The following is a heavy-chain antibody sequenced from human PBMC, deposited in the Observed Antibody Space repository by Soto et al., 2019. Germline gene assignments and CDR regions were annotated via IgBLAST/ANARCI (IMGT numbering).Heavy chain of an antibody. CDR1: GFTFTSSA. J-gene: IGHJ4*02. CDR2: IVVGSGNT. V-gene: IGHV1-58*01. Sequence: SVKVSCKASGFTFTSSAVQWVRQARGQRLEWIGWIVVGSGNTNYAQKFQERVTITRDMSTSTAYMELSSLRSEDTAVYYCAAEGHGAVLLDYWGQGXLVTVSS. CDR3: AAEGHGAVLLDY. D-gene: IGHD6-19*01.